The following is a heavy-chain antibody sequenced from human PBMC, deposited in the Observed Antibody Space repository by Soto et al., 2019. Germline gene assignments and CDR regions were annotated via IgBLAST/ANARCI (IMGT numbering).Heavy chain of an antibody. CDR3: ARSWPLGIAAAGSRLFRFEP. Sequence: QVQLVQSGAEVKKPGSSVNVSCKASGGTFSSYAISWVRQAPGQGLEWMGGIIPIFGTANYARKYQGRVTITADEFTSTVYMELSSVRSEDTAVYYGARSWPLGIAAAGSRLFRFEPWGQGTLVTVFS. J-gene: IGHJ5*02. V-gene: IGHV1-69*01. CDR2: IIPIFGTA. CDR1: GGTFSSYA. D-gene: IGHD6-13*01.